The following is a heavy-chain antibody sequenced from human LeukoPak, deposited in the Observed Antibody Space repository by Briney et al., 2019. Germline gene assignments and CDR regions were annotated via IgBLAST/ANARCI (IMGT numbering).Heavy chain of an antibody. CDR3: ARGALRYFDWSPFDY. Sequence: ASVKVSCKASGYTFTGYYMHWVGQAPGQGVEWMGRINPNSGGTNYAQKFQGRVNMTRETTISKAYMEVRRLRSDDTAVYYCARGALRYFDWSPFDYWGQGTLVTVSS. CDR2: INPNSGGT. D-gene: IGHD3-9*01. J-gene: IGHJ4*02. V-gene: IGHV1-2*06. CDR1: GYTFTGYY.